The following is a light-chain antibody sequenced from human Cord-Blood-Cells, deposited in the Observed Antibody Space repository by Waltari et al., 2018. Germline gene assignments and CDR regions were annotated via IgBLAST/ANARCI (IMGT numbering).Light chain of an antibody. CDR2: DLS. CDR1: SSDVGGYNY. J-gene: IGLJ1*01. Sequence: QSALTQPASVSGSPGQSITISCTGTSSDVGGYNYVSWYQHPPGKAPKPMIYDLSNRTSRFSNPFPGSKSANTASLTISWLQAEDEADYYCSSYTSSSTLFGTGTKVTVL. CDR3: SSYTSSSTL. V-gene: IGLV2-14*03.